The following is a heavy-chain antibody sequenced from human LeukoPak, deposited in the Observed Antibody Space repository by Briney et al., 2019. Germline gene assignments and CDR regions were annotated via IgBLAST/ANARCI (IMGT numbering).Heavy chain of an antibody. D-gene: IGHD3-9*01. CDR1: GGSISSYY. CDR2: MYASGST. V-gene: IGHV4-4*07. Sequence: SETLSLTCTVSGGSISSYYWTWIRQPAGKGLEWIGRMYASGSTNYNPSLKSRVTMSVDTSKSQFSLKLRSVTAADTAVYYCARALVPYYDILTGYYKHPIDAFDIWDQGTMVTVSS. J-gene: IGHJ3*02. CDR3: ARALVPYYDILTGYYKHPIDAFDI.